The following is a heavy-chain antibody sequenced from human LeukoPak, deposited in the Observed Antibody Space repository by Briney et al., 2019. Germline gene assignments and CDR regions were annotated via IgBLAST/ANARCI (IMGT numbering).Heavy chain of an antibody. Sequence: GASVKVSCKASGYTFTSYGISWVRQAPGQGLEWMGWISAYNGNTNYAQKLQGRVTMTTDTSTSTAYMELRSLRSDDTAVYYCARSDGDPSLYYYYGMDVWGQGTTVTVSS. V-gene: IGHV1-18*01. CDR3: ARSDGDPSLYYYYGMDV. CDR1: GYTFTSYG. J-gene: IGHJ6*02. CDR2: ISAYNGNT. D-gene: IGHD2-21*02.